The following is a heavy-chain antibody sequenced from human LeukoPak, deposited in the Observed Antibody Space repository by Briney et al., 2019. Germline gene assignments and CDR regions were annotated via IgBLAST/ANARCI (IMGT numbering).Heavy chain of an antibody. CDR2: ISAYNGNT. D-gene: IGHD3-16*01. Sequence: GESLKISCKASGYTFTSYGISWVRQAPGQGLEWMGWISAYNGNTNYAQKLQGRVTMTTDTSTSTAYMELRSLRSDDTAVYYCARIRRGTYFSYGMDVWGQGTTVTVSS. V-gene: IGHV1-18*01. CDR3: ARIRRGTYFSYGMDV. CDR1: GYTFTSYG. J-gene: IGHJ6*02.